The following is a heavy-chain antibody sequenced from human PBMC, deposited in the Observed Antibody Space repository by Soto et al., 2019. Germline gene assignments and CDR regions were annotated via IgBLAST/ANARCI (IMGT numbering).Heavy chain of an antibody. CDR2: IYYIGTT. J-gene: IGHJ4*02. V-gene: IGHV4-39*02. Sequence: QLQVQESGPGLVKASETLSLTCTVSGGSISSSLYYWGWIRQPPGKGLEWIGSIYYIGTTYYNPSLKIRVTISVDTSKNHFSLRLSSVTAADMAVYYCARSRSGRWYHFDHWGQGTLVTVSS. D-gene: IGHD6-13*01. CDR3: ARSRSGRWYHFDH. CDR1: GGSISSSLYY.